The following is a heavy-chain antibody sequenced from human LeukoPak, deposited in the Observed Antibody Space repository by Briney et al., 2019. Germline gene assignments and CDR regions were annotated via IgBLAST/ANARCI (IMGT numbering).Heavy chain of an antibody. Sequence: GGSLRLSCAASGSTFSSYSMNWVRQAPGKGLEWVSYISSSSSTIYYADSVEGRFTISRDNAKNSLYLQMNSLRAEDTAVYYCARGPSSSWPPHWGQGTLVTVSS. CDR3: ARGPSSSWPPH. CDR2: ISSSSSTI. D-gene: IGHD6-13*01. V-gene: IGHV3-48*04. J-gene: IGHJ4*02. CDR1: GSTFSSYS.